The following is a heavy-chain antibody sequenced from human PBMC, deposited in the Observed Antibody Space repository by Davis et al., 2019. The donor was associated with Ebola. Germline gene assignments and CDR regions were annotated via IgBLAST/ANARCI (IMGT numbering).Heavy chain of an antibody. D-gene: IGHD3-3*01. Sequence: PGGSLRLSCAASGFTFSSYSMNWVRQAPGKGLEWVSYISSSSTIYYADSVKGRFTISRDNAKNSLYLQMNSLRDEDTAVYYCAREGPYDFWSGFPFDPWGQGTLVTVSS. V-gene: IGHV3-48*02. CDR2: ISSSSTI. J-gene: IGHJ5*02. CDR3: AREGPYDFWSGFPFDP. CDR1: GFTFSSYS.